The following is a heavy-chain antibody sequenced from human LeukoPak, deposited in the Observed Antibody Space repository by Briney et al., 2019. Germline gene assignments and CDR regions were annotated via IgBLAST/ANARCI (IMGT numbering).Heavy chain of an antibody. CDR1: GGSISSGGYY. V-gene: IGHV4-31*03. D-gene: IGHD6-13*01. Sequence: SQTLSLTCTVSGGSISSGGYYWSWIRQHPGKGLEWIGYIYYSGSTYYNPSLKSRVTISVDTSKNQFSLKLSSVTAADTAVYYCARGPAGGGAAAGIDWGQGTLVTVSS. CDR3: ARGPAGGGAAAGID. CDR2: IYYSGST. J-gene: IGHJ4*02.